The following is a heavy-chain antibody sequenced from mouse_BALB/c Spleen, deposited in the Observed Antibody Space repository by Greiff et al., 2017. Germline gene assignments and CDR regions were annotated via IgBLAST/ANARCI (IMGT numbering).Heavy chain of an antibody. CDR3: ARWGYGNYYAMDY. D-gene: IGHD2-10*02. V-gene: IGHV14-3*02. Sequence: VQLQQSGAELVKPGASVKLSCTASGFNIKDTYMHWVKQRPEQGLEWIGRIDPANGNTKYDPKFQGKATITADTSSNTAYLQLSSLTSEDTAVYYCARWGYGNYYAMDYWGQGTSVTVSS. J-gene: IGHJ4*01. CDR2: IDPANGNT. CDR1: GFNIKDTY.